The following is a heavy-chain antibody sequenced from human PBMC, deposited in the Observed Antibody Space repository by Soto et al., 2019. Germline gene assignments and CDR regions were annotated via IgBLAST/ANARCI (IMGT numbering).Heavy chain of an antibody. V-gene: IGHV1-3*01. CDR3: ARALGVVTDDY. J-gene: IGHJ4*02. D-gene: IGHD2-15*01. Sequence: QVQLVQSGAEVKKPGASVKVSCKASGYTFTSYAMHWVRQAPGQRLEWMGWINAGNGNTKYSQKFQGRVTITRDTYGSTAYMELSSLRSEDTAVYYCARALGVVTDDYWGQGTLVTVSS. CDR1: GYTFTSYA. CDR2: INAGNGNT.